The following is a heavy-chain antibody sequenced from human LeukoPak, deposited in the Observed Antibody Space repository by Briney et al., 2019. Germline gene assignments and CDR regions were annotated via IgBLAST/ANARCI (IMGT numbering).Heavy chain of an antibody. V-gene: IGHV3-23*01. CDR2: ISGSGGST. Sequence: GGSLRLSCAASGFTFSSYAMSWVRQAPGKGLEWVSAISGSGGSTYYADSVKGQFTITRDNSKNTLYLQMNSLRAEDTAVYYCAKPVPFTVTTLFDYWGQGTLVTVSS. CDR1: GFTFSSYA. CDR3: AKPVPFTVTTLFDY. J-gene: IGHJ4*02. D-gene: IGHD4-17*01.